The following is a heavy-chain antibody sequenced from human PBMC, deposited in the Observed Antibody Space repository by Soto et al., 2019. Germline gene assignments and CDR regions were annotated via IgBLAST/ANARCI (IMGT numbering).Heavy chain of an antibody. CDR3: ARVPSP. CDR2: IFYSGST. Sequence: LSLTCTVSGVSINSGYYYWNWIRQHPGKALEWIGYIFYSGSTYSNPSLKSRVTISVDTSKNQFSLKLTSVTAADTAVYYCARVPSPWGQGTLVTVSS. J-gene: IGHJ5*02. V-gene: IGHV4-30-4*08. CDR1: GVSINSGYYY.